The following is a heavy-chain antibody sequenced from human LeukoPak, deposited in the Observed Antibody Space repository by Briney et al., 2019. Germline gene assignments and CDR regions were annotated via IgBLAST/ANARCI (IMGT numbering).Heavy chain of an antibody. D-gene: IGHD4-11*01. J-gene: IGHJ6*03. V-gene: IGHV3-9*01. Sequence: PGGSLRLSCAASGFTFSSYAMHWVRHAPGKGLEWVSGISWNDKHIVYADSVKGRFTISRDNAKNSVYLQMDSLKPEETAFYYCVKDKVQSVPFRSVDVWGKGTTVTVS. CDR3: VKDKVQSVPFRSVDV. CDR2: ISWNDKHI. CDR1: GFTFSSYA.